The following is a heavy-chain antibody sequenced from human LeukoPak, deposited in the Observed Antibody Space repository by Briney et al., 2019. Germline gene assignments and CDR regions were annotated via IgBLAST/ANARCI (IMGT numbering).Heavy chain of an antibody. D-gene: IGHD3-9*01. Sequence: GGSLRLSCAASGFTFSSYGMHWVRQAPGKGLEWVAFIRYDGSNKYYADSVKGRFTISRDNSKNTLYLQMHSLRGEDTAVYYCAKGPYYDILTGYYSDYWGQGPLVTVSS. CDR2: IRYDGSNK. CDR3: AKGPYYDILTGYYSDY. J-gene: IGHJ4*02. V-gene: IGHV3-30*02. CDR1: GFTFSSYG.